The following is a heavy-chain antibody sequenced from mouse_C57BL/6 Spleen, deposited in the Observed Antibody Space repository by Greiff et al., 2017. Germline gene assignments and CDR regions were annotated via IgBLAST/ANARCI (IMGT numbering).Heavy chain of an antibody. CDR2: INPNNGGT. Sequence: EVKLMESGPELVKPGASVKMSCKASGYTFTDYNMHWVKQSHGKSLEWIGYINPNNGGTSYNQKFKGKATLTVNKSSSTAYMELRSLTSEDSAVYYCARDTVPHYFDYWGQGTTLTVSS. CDR3: ARDTVPHYFDY. V-gene: IGHV1-22*01. CDR1: GYTFTDYN. J-gene: IGHJ2*01. D-gene: IGHD1-1*01.